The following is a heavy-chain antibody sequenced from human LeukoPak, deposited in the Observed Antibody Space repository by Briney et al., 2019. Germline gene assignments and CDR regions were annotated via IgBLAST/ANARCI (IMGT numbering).Heavy chain of an antibody. Sequence: EASVKVSCKASGYTFTSYGISWVRQAAGHGLEWMGWISAYNGNTNYAQKLQGRVTMTTDTSTSTAYMELRSLRSDDTAVYYCARDGERQQDKYYYYYGMDVWGQGTTVTVSS. CDR2: ISAYNGNT. V-gene: IGHV1-18*01. D-gene: IGHD6-13*01. J-gene: IGHJ6*02. CDR1: GYTFTSYG. CDR3: ARDGERQQDKYYYYYGMDV.